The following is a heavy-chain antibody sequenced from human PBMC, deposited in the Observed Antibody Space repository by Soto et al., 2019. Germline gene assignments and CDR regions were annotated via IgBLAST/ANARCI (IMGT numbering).Heavy chain of an antibody. V-gene: IGHV1-69*01. CDR2: IIPVFGRA. J-gene: IGHJ6*02. CDR1: GGTFSSFL. Sequence: QVQLIQSGAEVKTPGSSVKVSCKASGGTFSSFLMGWVRQAPGQGLEWLGGIIPVFGRATYSQKFQGRVTRTADDSTSTVYMELSGLKSEDTAVYYCIMVGTSMSCYGYLGVDVWGQGTTVTVSS. CDR3: IMVGTSMSCYGYLGVDV. D-gene: IGHD5-18*01.